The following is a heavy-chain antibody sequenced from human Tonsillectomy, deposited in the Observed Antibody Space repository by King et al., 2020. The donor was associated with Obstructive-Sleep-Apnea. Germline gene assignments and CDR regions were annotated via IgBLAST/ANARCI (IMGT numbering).Heavy chain of an antibody. D-gene: IGHD2-2*01. CDR2: IWFDGSAK. CDR3: ARDPGWGTLLPAAVGDLNNYGRDV. V-gene: IGHV3-33*01. J-gene: IGHJ6*02. CDR1: GFTFSGYG. Sequence: VQLVESGGGVIQPGRSLRLSCAASGFTFSGYGMNWVRQAPGKGLEWVAVIWFDGSAKYYADSVRGRFTISRDNSKNTLYLQMNSLRVEDTAVYYCARDPGWGTLLPAAVGDLNNYGRDVWGQGTTVTVSS.